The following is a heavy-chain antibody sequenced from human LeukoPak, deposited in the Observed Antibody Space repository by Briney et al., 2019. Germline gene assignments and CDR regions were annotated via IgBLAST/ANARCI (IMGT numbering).Heavy chain of an antibody. J-gene: IGHJ4*02. V-gene: IGHV5-51*01. CDR2: IYPDDSDT. D-gene: IGHD1-26*01. CDR3: ARSGSYSNQFDY. Sequence: GDSLKISCKGSGYIFSNYWITWVRQMPGKGLEWMGIIYPDDSDTRYSPSFQGQVTISADKSINTAYLQWNSLKTSDTAVYYCARSGSYSNQFDYWGQGTLVTVSS. CDR1: GYIFSNYW.